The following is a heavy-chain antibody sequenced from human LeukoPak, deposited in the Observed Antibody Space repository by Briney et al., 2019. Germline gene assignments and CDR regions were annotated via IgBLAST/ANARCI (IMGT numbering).Heavy chain of an antibody. CDR3: ASRDSWYAFDI. CDR2: ISGSGGTA. J-gene: IGHJ3*02. V-gene: IGHV3-23*01. Sequence: PGGSLRLSCTASGFTFSIYAMSWVRQAPGKGLEWVSAISGSGGTAYYADSVKGRFTISRDNSKNTLYLQMNSLRAEDTAVYYCASRDSWYAFDIWGQGTMVTVSS. CDR1: GFTFSIYA. D-gene: IGHD6-13*01.